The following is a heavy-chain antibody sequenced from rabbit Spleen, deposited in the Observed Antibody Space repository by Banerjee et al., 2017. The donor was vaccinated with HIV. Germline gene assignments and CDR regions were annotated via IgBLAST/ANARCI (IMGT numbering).Heavy chain of an antibody. CDR2: IDPIFGRT. J-gene: IGHJ4*01. CDR1: GFDFSVYG. D-gene: IGHD4-1*01. Sequence: QLKETGGGLVQPGGSLKLSCKASGFDFSVYGLSWVRQAPGKGLEWIGYIDPIFGRTYYANWVNGRFTISSHNAQNTLYLQLNSLTAADTATYFCARDMGVAAGYYFNLWGPGTLVTVS. V-gene: IGHV1S7*01. CDR3: ARDMGVAAGYYFNL.